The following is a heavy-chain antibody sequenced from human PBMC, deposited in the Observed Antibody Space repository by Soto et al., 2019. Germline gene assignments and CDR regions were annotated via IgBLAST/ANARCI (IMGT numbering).Heavy chain of an antibody. CDR3: ARDPGVSSGWPPPGGNYDY. CDR2: ISYDGSNK. Sequence: GGSLRLSCAASGFTFSSYAMHWVRQAPGKGLEWVAVISYDGSNKYYADSVKGRFTISRDNSKNTLYLQMNSLRAEDTAVYYCARDPGVSSGWPPPGGNYDYWGQGTLVTVSS. CDR1: GFTFSSYA. J-gene: IGHJ4*02. V-gene: IGHV3-30-3*01. D-gene: IGHD6-19*01.